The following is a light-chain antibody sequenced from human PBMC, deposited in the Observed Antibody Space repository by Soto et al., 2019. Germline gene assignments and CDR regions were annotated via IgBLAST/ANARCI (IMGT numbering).Light chain of an antibody. Sequence: QSALTQPRSVSGSPGQSVTISCTGTSGDVGGCNFVSWYQQNPGKAPTLMIFDVSQRPSGVPDRFSGSKSGNTASLTISGLQAEDEADYYCCSYGGSYTWVFGGGTQLTVL. CDR1: SGDVGGCNF. CDR3: CSYGGSYTWV. V-gene: IGLV2-11*01. J-gene: IGLJ3*02. CDR2: DVS.